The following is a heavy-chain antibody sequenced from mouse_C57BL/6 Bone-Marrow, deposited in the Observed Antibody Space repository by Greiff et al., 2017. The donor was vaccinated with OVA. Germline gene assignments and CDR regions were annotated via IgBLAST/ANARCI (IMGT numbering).Heavy chain of an antibody. V-gene: IGHV5-4*01. Sequence: EVQRVESGGGLVKPGGSLKLSCAASGFTFSSYAMSWVRQTPEKRLEWVATISDGGSYTYYPDNVKGRFTISRDNAKNNLYLQMSHLKSEDTAMYYCARPIYDGYYYYFDYWGQGTTLTVSS. D-gene: IGHD2-3*01. J-gene: IGHJ2*01. CDR3: ARPIYDGYYYYFDY. CDR2: ISDGGSYT. CDR1: GFTFSSYA.